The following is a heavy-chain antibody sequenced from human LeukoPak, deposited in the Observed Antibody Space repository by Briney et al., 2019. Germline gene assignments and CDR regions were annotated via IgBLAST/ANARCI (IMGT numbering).Heavy chain of an antibody. J-gene: IGHJ1*01. CDR3: TGNSGWYGLS. D-gene: IGHD6-19*01. CDR2: IDYDGGRG. Sequence: VGSLRLSCAASGFTFSSYAMSWVRQAPGKGLGGGSSIDYDGGRGDYADSVKGRFTISRDNSNNTLFLHWNSLRGEDTAVYYCTGNSGWYGLSWRQGTLLSVPS. V-gene: IGHV3-23*01. CDR1: GFTFSSYA.